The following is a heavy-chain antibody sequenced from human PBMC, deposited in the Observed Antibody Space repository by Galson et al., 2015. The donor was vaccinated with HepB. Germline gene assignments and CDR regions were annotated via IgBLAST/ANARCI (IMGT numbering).Heavy chain of an antibody. CDR2: IYPGDSDT. D-gene: IGHD2-2*02. J-gene: IGHJ3*02. Sequence: QSGAEVKKPGESLKISCKGSGYSFTSYWIGWVRQMPGKGLEWMGIIYPGDSDTRYSPSFQGQVTISADKSISTAYLQWSSLKASDTAMYYCARRGGGSCSSTSCYRGVDAFDIWGQGTMVTVSS. CDR1: GYSFTSYW. V-gene: IGHV5-51*01. CDR3: ARRGGGSCSSTSCYRGVDAFDI.